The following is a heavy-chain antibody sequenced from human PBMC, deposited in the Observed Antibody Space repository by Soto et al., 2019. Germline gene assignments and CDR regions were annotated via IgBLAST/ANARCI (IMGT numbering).Heavy chain of an antibody. CDR1: GGSFSGYY. CDR3: ARDTAMANPFDY. J-gene: IGHJ4*02. CDR2: INHSGST. D-gene: IGHD5-18*01. V-gene: IGHV4-34*01. Sequence: SETLSLTCAVYGGSFSGYYWSWIRQPPGKGLEWIGEINHSGSTNYNPSLKSRVTISVDTSKNQFSLKLSSVTAADTAVYYCARDTAMANPFDYWGQGTLVTVSS.